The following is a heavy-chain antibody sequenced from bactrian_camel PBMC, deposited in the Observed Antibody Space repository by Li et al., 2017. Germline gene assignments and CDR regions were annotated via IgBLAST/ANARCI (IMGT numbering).Heavy chain of an antibody. V-gene: IGHV3S40*01. CDR2: IYSGNDST. CDR1: GRSTC. D-gene: IGHD3*01. J-gene: IGHJ4*01. CDR3: AAVAEGRTVEGGVSLWTLFESGY. Sequence: VQLVESGGGSVQAGGSLRLSCAASGRSTCMGWLREVPGKEREGVAAIYSGNDSTYYADSVKGRFTISQNNAKNTVYLQMNSLRPEDTAMYYCAAVAEGRTVEGGVSLWTLFESGYWGQGTQVTVS.